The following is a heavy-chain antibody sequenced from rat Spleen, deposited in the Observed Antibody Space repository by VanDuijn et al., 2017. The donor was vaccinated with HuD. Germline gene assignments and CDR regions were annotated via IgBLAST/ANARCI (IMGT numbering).Heavy chain of an antibody. V-gene: IGHV3-3*01. D-gene: IGHD1-12*02. CDR1: GYSITSSLR. Sequence: EVQLQESGPGLVKPSQSLSLTCSVIGYSITSSLRWNWIRQFPGNKLEWMGYINSAGTTVYNPSLKSRISISRDTSKNQFFLQVNSVTTEDTATYYCARSEGTHYYLPFASWGQGTLVTVSS. J-gene: IGHJ3*01. CDR2: INSAGTT. CDR3: ARSEGTHYYLPFAS.